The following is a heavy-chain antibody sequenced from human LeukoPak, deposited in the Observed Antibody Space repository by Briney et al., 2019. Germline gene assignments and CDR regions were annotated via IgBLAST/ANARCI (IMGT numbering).Heavy chain of an antibody. D-gene: IGHD5-18*01. Sequence: SETLSLTCTVSGGSISSYYWSWIRQPPGKGLEWIGYIYYSGSTYYNPSLKSRVTISVDTSKNQFSLKLSSVTTADTAVYYCARDGYSYGYGAFEIWGQGTMVTVSS. CDR3: ARDGYSYGYGAFEI. CDR1: GGSISSYY. J-gene: IGHJ3*02. CDR2: IYYSGST. V-gene: IGHV4-59*01.